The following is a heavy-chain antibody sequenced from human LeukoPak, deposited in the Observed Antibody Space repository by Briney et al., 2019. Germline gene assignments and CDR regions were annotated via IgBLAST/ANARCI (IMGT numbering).Heavy chain of an antibody. CDR3: ARWIPGGIDYFDY. CDR2: ISNSGDRT. D-gene: IGHD5-18*01. CDR1: GFTFSGYG. V-gene: IGHV3-23*01. J-gene: IGHJ4*02. Sequence: PGGSLRLPCAASGFTFSGYGMTWVRQVPGKGLEWVSTISNSGDRTYHADSVRGRFTISRDNSKNTLSLQMNSLRADDTAVYYCARWIPGGIDYFDYWGQGTLVTVSS.